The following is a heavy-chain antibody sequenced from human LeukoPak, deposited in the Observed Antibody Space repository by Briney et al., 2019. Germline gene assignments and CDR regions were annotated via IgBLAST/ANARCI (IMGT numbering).Heavy chain of an antibody. V-gene: IGHV3-53*04. D-gene: IGHD6-19*01. J-gene: IGHJ3*02. CDR3: ARDDRSSPGAFDI. CDR1: GFTVSSNY. CDR2: IYSGGST. Sequence: GGSLRLPCAASGFTVSSNYMSWVRQAPGKGLEWVSVIYSGGSTYYADSVKGRFTISRHNSKNTLYLQMNSLRAEDTAVYYCARDDRSSPGAFDIWGQGTMVTVSS.